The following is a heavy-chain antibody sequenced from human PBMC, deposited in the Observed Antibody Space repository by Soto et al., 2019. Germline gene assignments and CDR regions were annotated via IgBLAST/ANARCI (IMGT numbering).Heavy chain of an antibody. D-gene: IGHD3-10*01. CDR1: GGTFSSYA. J-gene: IGHJ4*02. Sequence: ASVKVSCKASGGTFSSYAISWVRQAPGQGLEWMGGIIPIFGTANYAQKFQGRVTITADESTSTAYMELSSLRTEDTAVYYCARDVPPAMSPGGDGYWGQGTPVTVSS. CDR3: ARDVPPAMSPGGDGY. V-gene: IGHV1-69*13. CDR2: IIPIFGTA.